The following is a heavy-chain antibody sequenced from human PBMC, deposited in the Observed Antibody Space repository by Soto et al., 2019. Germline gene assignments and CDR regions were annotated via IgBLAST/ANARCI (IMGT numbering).Heavy chain of an antibody. Sequence: ASVKGACKASGCTCTGYYMHWVRQAPGQGLEWMGWINPNRGVTNYAQKFQGRVTMTRDTSISTAYMELSRLRSDDTAVYYCARDRAFDIWGQGTMVTVSS. V-gene: IGHV1-2*02. CDR3: ARDRAFDI. CDR1: GCTCTGYY. CDR2: INPNRGVT. J-gene: IGHJ3*02.